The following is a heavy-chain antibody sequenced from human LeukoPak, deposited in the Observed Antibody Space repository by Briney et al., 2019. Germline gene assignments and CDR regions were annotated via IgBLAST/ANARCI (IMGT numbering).Heavy chain of an antibody. CDR2: IFITGTT. Sequence: PGGSLRLSCAASGFSVSNNYMCWVRQAPGKGLEWVSVIFITGTTGYADSVKGRFTISRDNSKNIVYLQMNSLRPEDTAVYYCARGQSRWGQGTLDSVSS. J-gene: IGHJ4*02. CDR1: GFSVSNNY. V-gene: IGHV3-53*01. CDR3: ARGQSR. D-gene: IGHD4-11*01.